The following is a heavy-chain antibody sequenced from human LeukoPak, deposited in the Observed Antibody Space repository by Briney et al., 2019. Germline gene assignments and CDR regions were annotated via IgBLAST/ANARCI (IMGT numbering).Heavy chain of an antibody. V-gene: IGHV3-23*01. CDR3: AKSLDNWNYYYYYMDV. J-gene: IGHJ6*03. CDR2: ITGSGAGT. D-gene: IGHD1-1*01. CDR1: GFAFSSYA. Sequence: PGGSLRLSCAASGFAFSSYAMTWVRQAPGKGLEWVSSITGSGAGTSYADSVKGRFTVSRDNSKNTLYLQMNSLRAEDTAVYYCAKSLDNWNYYYYYMDVWGKGTTVTVSS.